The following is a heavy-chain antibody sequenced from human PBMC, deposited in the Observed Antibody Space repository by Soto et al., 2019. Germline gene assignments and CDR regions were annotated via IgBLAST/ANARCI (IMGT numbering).Heavy chain of an antibody. V-gene: IGHV4-31*11. J-gene: IGHJ4*02. CDR2: IFDSGTT. Sequence: QVQLQESGPGLVKPSQTLSLTCAVSGASLSSVGYYWHWTRQHPGKGLEWLGYIFDSGTTYYRPSLKSRLAISADTSNNQFSLRLTSVTAADTAVYYCARGWQRVTGTYDYWGQGTLVTVSS. CDR1: GASLSSVGYY. CDR3: ARGWQRVTGTYDY. D-gene: IGHD1-20*01.